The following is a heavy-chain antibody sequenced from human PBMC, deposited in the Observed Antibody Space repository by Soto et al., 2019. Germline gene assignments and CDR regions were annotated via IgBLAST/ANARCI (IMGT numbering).Heavy chain of an antibody. Sequence: GGSLRLSCSASGFTFRSYAMSWVRQAPGKGLEWVSFISGGGSDTYYSDSVRGRFTISRDNSKNTLYLQMTSLRVEGSAVYFCAKDHSLEWVIPADAWGQGTMGTVSS. V-gene: IGHV3-23*01. CDR2: ISGGGSDT. CDR1: GFTFRSYA. J-gene: IGHJ5*02. D-gene: IGHD3-3*01. CDR3: AKDHSLEWVIPADA.